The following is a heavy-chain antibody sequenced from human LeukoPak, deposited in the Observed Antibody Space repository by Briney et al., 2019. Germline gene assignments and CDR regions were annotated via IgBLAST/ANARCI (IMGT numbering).Heavy chain of an antibody. CDR1: GFTVSSNY. Sequence: PGGSLRLSCAASGFTVSSNYMSWVRQAPGKGLEWVSVIYSGGSTYYADSVKGRFTISRDNSKNTLYLQMNSLRAEDTAVYYCASLRRRLRYYYYYMDVWGKGTTVTVSS. CDR2: IYSGGST. CDR3: ASLRRRLRYYYYYMDV. J-gene: IGHJ6*03. D-gene: IGHD4-17*01. V-gene: IGHV3-66*02.